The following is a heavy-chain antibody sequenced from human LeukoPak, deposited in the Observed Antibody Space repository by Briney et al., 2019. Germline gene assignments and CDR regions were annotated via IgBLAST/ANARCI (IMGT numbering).Heavy chain of an antibody. Sequence: ASVKVSCKASGYTFTGYYMHWVRQAPGQGLEWMGWINPNSGGTNYAQKFQGRVTMTRDTSISTAYTELSRLRSDDTAVYYCARGASITMVRGADYYYYYGMDVWGQGTTVTVSS. D-gene: IGHD3-10*01. CDR2: INPNSGGT. CDR3: ARGASITMVRGADYYYYYGMDV. V-gene: IGHV1-2*02. J-gene: IGHJ6*02. CDR1: GYTFTGYY.